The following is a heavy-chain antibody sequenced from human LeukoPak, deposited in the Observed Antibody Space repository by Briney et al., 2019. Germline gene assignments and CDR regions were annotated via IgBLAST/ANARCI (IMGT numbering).Heavy chain of an antibody. CDR1: GYSFTTYW. CDR2: MYPGDSDT. Sequence: GESLKISCKGSGYSFTTYWIGWVRQMPGKGLEWMGIMYPGDSDTRYSPSFQGQVTISADKSISTAYLQWSSLKASDTAMYYCARPRREGIQLWLPEFDYWGQGTLVTVSS. CDR3: ARPRREGIQLWLPEFDY. J-gene: IGHJ4*02. V-gene: IGHV5-51*01. D-gene: IGHD5-18*01.